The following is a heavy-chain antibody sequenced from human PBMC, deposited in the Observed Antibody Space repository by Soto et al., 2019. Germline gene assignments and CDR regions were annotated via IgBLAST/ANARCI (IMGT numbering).Heavy chain of an antibody. D-gene: IGHD1-20*01. J-gene: IGHJ5*02. CDR3: ARDPHPLYNWNAERFDP. Sequence: SETLSLTCTVSGGSISSYYWSWIRQPPGKGLEWIGYIYYSGSTNYNPSLKSRVTISVDTSKNQFSLKLSSVTAADTAVYYCARDPHPLYNWNAERFDPWGQGTLVTVSS. CDR2: IYYSGST. CDR1: GGSISSYY. V-gene: IGHV4-59*12.